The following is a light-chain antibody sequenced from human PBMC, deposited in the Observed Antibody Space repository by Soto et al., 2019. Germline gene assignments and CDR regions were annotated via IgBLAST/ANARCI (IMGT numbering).Light chain of an antibody. V-gene: IGKV3-11*01. CDR3: QQRYNWPRT. CDR2: DVS. Sequence: DIVLTQSPAILSLSPGERATLSCRASEDVGNSLAWYQQRPGQSPRLLIYDVSNRATGIQSRFSGSDSGADFTLTISSLEPDDFAIYYCQQRYNWPRTFGQGTRVEI. J-gene: IGKJ1*01. CDR1: EDVGNS.